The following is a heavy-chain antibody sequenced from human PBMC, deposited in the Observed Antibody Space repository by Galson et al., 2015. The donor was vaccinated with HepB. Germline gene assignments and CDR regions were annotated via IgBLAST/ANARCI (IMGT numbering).Heavy chain of an antibody. CDR2: IRSKGNNYVT. D-gene: IGHD1-1*01. Sequence: SLRLSCAASGFTFSGSAIHWVRQVPGKGLEWVGRIRSKGNNYVTAYGAPVKGRFTISRDDSKKTAFLQMNSLKIDDTAVYYCAAWNDGPRYYYYGLDVWGQGTSVAVSS. J-gene: IGHJ6*02. CDR3: AAWNDGPRYYYYGLDV. CDR1: GFTFSGSA. V-gene: IGHV3-73*01.